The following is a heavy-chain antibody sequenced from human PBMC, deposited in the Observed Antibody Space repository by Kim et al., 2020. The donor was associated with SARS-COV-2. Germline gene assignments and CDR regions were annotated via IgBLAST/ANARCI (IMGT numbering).Heavy chain of an antibody. D-gene: IGHD3-10*01. J-gene: IGHJ3*02. CDR3: AKGKDYYGSGSYPHAFDI. Sequence: GRFTISRDNSKNTLYLKMNSLRAEDTAVYYCAKGKDYYGSGSYPHAFDIWGQGTMVTVSS. V-gene: IGHV3-23*01.